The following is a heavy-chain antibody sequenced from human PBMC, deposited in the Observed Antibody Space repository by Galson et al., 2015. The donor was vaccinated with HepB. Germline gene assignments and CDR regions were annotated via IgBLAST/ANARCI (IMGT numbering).Heavy chain of an antibody. CDR2: INPSGGTT. CDR1: GYIFTSYY. J-gene: IGHJ3*02. CDR3: ARDSGAESGGAFDI. Sequence: SVKVSCKASGYIFTSYYIHWVRQAPGQGLEWLGIINPSGGTTSYAQKFQGRVTMTRDTSTSTVYMELSSQRYGDTAIHYCARDSGAESGGAFDIWGQGTMVTVSS. V-gene: IGHV1-46*01. D-gene: IGHD3-10*01.